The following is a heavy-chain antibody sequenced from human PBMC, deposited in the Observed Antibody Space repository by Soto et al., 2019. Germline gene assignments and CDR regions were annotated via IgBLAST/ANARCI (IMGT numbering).Heavy chain of an antibody. V-gene: IGHV1-69*01. Sequence: QVQLVQSGAEVKRPGSSLKVSCKTSGGTFSSYAISWVRQAPGQGLEWMGGIIPIFGTANYAQKFQGRVSITADESTSTAYMELSSLRSEDTAIDYCARARGSGSNTANYYFYCVDVWGQGTTVTVSS. CDR3: ARARGSGSNTANYYFYCVDV. CDR1: GGTFSSYA. CDR2: IIPIFGTA. D-gene: IGHD3-10*01. J-gene: IGHJ6*02.